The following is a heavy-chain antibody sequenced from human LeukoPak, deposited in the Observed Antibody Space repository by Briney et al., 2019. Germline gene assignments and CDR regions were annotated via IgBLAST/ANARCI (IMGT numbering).Heavy chain of an antibody. J-gene: IGHJ4*02. V-gene: IGHV3-66*02. CDR3: AGRRVLDASFDY. CDR1: GFTVSNNY. D-gene: IGHD3-16*01. Sequence: GGSLRLSCAASGFTVSNNYMSWVRQAPGKGLEWVSVIYSGDNTYYVESVKGRFTISGDNSKNMLFLQMNRLRAEDTAVYYCAGRRVLDASFDYWGQGTLVTVSS. CDR2: IYSGDNT.